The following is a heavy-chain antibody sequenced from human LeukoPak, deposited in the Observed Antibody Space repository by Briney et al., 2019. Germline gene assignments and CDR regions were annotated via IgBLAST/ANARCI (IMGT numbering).Heavy chain of an antibody. D-gene: IGHD6-19*01. J-gene: IGHJ4*02. CDR1: GYSISSGYY. V-gene: IGHV4-38-2*02. CDR2: IYHSGST. CDR3: ARDGTGYTSGWYPFDY. Sequence: SETLSLTCAVSGYSISSGYYWGWIRQPPGKGLEWIGSIYHSGSTYYNPPLKSRVTISVDTSKNQFSLKLSSLTAADTAVYYCARDGTGYTSGWYPFDYWGQGTLVTVSS.